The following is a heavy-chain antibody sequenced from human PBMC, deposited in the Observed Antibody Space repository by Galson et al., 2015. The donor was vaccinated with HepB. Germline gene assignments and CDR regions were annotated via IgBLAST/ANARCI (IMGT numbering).Heavy chain of an antibody. D-gene: IGHD3-10*01. CDR1: GFTFSSYA. CDR3: AKELWFGAFYYYGMNV. V-gene: IGHV3-30*04. Sequence: SLRLSCAVSGFTFSSYAMHWVCQAPGKGLEWVAVISYDESIKYYADSVKGRFTISRDISKNTLYLQINSLRAEDTALYYCAKELWFGAFYYYGMNVWDRGTTVTVSS. CDR2: ISYDESIK. J-gene: IGHJ6*02.